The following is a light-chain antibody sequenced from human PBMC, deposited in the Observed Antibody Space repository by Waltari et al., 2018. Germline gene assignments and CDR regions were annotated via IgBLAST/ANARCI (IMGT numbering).Light chain of an antibody. Sequence: DTVLTQSPGTSSLSPGKIATFSSRAIPCVASSYLACYQQKPGQAPRLLIYGASSRASGIPDRFSGSGSGTDFTLTISRLEPEDFAVYYCQQYGSSPLTFGPGTKVDI. J-gene: IGKJ3*01. CDR3: QQYGSSPLT. CDR1: PCVASSY. V-gene: IGKV3-20*01. CDR2: GAS.